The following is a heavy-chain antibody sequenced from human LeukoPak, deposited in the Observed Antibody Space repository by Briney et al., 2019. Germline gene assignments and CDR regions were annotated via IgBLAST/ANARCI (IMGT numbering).Heavy chain of an antibody. CDR3: ARQWLVSYYYGMDV. Sequence: ASVKVSCKASGYTFTGYYMHWVRPAPGQGLEWMGWINPNSGGTNYAQKFQGRVTMTRDTSISTAYMELSRLRSDDTAVYYCARQWLVSYYYGMDVWGQGTTVTVSS. D-gene: IGHD6-19*01. CDR1: GYTFTGYY. CDR2: INPNSGGT. J-gene: IGHJ6*02. V-gene: IGHV1-2*02.